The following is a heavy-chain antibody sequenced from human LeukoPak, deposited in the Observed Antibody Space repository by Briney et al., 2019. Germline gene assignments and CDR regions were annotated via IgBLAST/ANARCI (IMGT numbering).Heavy chain of an antibody. J-gene: IGHJ3*02. CDR1: GGSISSGGYS. D-gene: IGHD3-22*01. Sequence: SQTLSLTCAVSGGSISSGGYSWSWIRQPPGKGLEWIGYIYHSGSTYYNPSLKSRVTISVDRSKNQFSLKLSSVTAADTAVYYCARVPYDSSGYAHFDIWGQGTMVTVSS. V-gene: IGHV4-30-2*01. CDR2: IYHSGST. CDR3: ARVPYDSSGYAHFDI.